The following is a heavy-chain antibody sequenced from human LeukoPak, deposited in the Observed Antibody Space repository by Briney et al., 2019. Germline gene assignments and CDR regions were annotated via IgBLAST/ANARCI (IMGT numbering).Heavy chain of an antibody. CDR3: ARDYCSGGSCYLVLDP. CDR1: GYTFTSYG. CDR2: ISAYNGNT. V-gene: IGHV1-18*04. Sequence: GASVKVSCKASGYTFTSYGISWVRQAPGQGLEWMGWISAYNGNTNYAQKLQGRVTMTTDTSTSTAYMELRSLRSDDTAVYYCARDYCSGGSCYLVLDPWGQGTLVTVSS. J-gene: IGHJ5*02. D-gene: IGHD2-15*01.